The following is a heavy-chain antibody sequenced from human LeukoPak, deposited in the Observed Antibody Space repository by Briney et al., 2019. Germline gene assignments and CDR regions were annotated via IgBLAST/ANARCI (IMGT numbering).Heavy chain of an antibody. D-gene: IGHD3-10*01. J-gene: IGHJ4*02. CDR2: IYYSGST. V-gene: IGHV4-30-4*01. CDR3: ARALSTMVRGAAPSYLDY. Sequence: SQTLSLTCTVSGGSISSGDYYWSWIRQPPGKGLEWIGYIYYSGSTYYNPSLKSRVAISVDTSKNQFSLKLSSVTAADTAVYYCARALSTMVRGAAPSYLDYWGQGTLVTVSS. CDR1: GGSISSGDYY.